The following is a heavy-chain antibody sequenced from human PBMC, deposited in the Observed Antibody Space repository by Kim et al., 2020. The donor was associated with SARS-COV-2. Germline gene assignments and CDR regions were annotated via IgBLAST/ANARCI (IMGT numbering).Heavy chain of an antibody. J-gene: IGHJ4*02. CDR2: ISYDGSNK. D-gene: IGHD3-10*01. V-gene: IGHV3-30-3*01. Sequence: GGSLRLSCAASGFTFSSYAMHWVRQAPGKGLEWVAVISYDGSNKYYADSVKGRFTISRDNSKNTLYLQMNSLRAEDTAVYYCARDLGITMVRGVTFCFDYWGQGTLVTVSS. CDR1: GFTFSSYA. CDR3: ARDLGITMVRGVTFCFDY.